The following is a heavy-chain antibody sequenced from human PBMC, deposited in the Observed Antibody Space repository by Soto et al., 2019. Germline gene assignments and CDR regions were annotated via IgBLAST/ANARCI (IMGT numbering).Heavy chain of an antibody. CDR2: IIPIFGTA. CDR1: GGTFSSYA. J-gene: IGHJ2*01. D-gene: IGHD2-8*02. CDR3: AREHPWSSTLHWYFVL. V-gene: IGHV1-69*01. Sequence: QVQLVQSGAEVKKPGSSVKVSCKASGGTFSSYAISWVRQAPGQGLEWMGGIIPIFGTANYAQKFQGRVTITADESTSTAYMELGSLSLEDTAVYYCAREHPWSSTLHWYFVLWVRGTLVTVSS.